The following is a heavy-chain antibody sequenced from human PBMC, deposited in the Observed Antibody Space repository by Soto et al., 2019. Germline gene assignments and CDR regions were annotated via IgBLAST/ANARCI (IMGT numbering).Heavy chain of an antibody. CDR1: GFTFSSYA. CDR3: ARDPSYGNYYYGMDV. V-gene: IGHV3-30-3*01. CDR2: ISYDGSNK. Sequence: QPGGSLRLSCAASGFTFSSYAMHWVRQAPGKGLEWVAVISYDGSNKYYADSVKGRFTISRDNSKNTLYLQMNSLRAEDTAVYYCARDPSYGNYYYGMDVWGQGTTVTVSS. D-gene: IGHD1-26*01. J-gene: IGHJ6*02.